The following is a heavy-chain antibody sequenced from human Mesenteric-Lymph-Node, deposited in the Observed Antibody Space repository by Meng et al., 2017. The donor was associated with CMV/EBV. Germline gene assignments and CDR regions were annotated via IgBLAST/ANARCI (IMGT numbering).Heavy chain of an antibody. CDR2: IKQDGSEE. Sequence: GESLKISCAVSGFTFSNYAMNWVRQAPGKGLEWVANIKQDGSEEYYVDSVKGRFTISRDNAKNSLYLQMNTLGAEDTAVYYCASSYRLDVWGQGTTVTVSS. CDR3: ASSYRLDV. V-gene: IGHV3-7*01. CDR1: GFTFSNYA. J-gene: IGHJ6*02.